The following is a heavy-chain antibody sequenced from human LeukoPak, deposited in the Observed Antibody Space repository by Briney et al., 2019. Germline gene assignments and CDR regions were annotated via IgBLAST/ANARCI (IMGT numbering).Heavy chain of an antibody. Sequence: GASVKVSCKPSGYTFTSYGISWVRRAPGQGLEWMGWISAYNGNTNYAQKLQGRVTMTTDTSMSTAYMELRSLRSDDTAVYYWARVMAYDSSGYRYYFDYWGQGTLVTVSS. CDR2: ISAYNGNT. CDR1: GYTFTSYG. D-gene: IGHD3-22*01. V-gene: IGHV1-18*01. CDR3: ARVMAYDSSGYRYYFDY. J-gene: IGHJ4*02.